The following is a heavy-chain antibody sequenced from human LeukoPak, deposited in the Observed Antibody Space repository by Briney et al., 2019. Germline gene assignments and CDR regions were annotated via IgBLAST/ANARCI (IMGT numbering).Heavy chain of an antibody. CDR1: GFTFSSYG. D-gene: IGHD4-17*01. Sequence: GGSLRLSCAASGFTFSSYGMHWVRQAPGKGLEWVAVISYDGSNKYYADSVKGRFTISRDNSKNTLYLQMNSLRAEDTAVYYCAKADKTVTTARYWGQGTLVTVSS. CDR3: AKADKTVTTARY. J-gene: IGHJ4*02. CDR2: ISYDGSNK. V-gene: IGHV3-30*18.